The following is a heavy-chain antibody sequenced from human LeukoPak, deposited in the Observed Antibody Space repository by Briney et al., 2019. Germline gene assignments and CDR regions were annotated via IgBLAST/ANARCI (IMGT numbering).Heavy chain of an antibody. CDR3: ARGWGRRFGESSYYYYYGMDV. V-gene: IGHV4-59*12. CDR1: GGSISSYY. Sequence: SKTLSLTCTVSGGSISSYYWSWIRQPPGKGLEWIGYIYYSGSTNYNPSLKSRVTISVDTSKNQFSLKLSSVTAADTAVYYCARGWGRRFGESSYYYYYGMDVWGQGTTVTVSS. J-gene: IGHJ6*02. CDR2: IYYSGST. D-gene: IGHD3-10*01.